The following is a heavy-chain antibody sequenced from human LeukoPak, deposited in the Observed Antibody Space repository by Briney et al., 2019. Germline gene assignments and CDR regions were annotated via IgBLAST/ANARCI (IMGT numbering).Heavy chain of an antibody. CDR1: GFTFSSYW. J-gene: IGHJ6*02. V-gene: IGHV3-43*02. Sequence: GGSLRLSCAASGFTFSSYWMHWVRQAPGKGLVWVSLISGDGTITYYADSVKGRFTISRDNSKNSLFLEMNSLRSEDTALYYCAKDTPLFYHYYGIDVWGQGTTVTVSS. CDR2: ISGDGTIT. CDR3: AKDTPLFYHYYGIDV.